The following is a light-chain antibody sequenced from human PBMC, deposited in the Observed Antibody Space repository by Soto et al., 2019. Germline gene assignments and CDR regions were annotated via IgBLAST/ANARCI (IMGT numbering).Light chain of an antibody. Sequence: VLAQPPSVSGAPGQRVSISCPGSSSNIGANYDVHWYQQRPGTAPKLLIFGNSNRPSGVPDRFSGSKSGTSASLAITGLQAEDEGDYYCQSYDSTLSARYVFGTGTKVTVL. CDR1: SSNIGANYD. J-gene: IGLJ1*01. CDR3: QSYDSTLSARYV. CDR2: GNS. V-gene: IGLV1-40*01.